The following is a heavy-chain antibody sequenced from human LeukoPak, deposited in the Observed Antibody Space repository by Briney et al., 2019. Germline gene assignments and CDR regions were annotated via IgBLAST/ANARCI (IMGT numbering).Heavy chain of an antibody. CDR1: GFTFDDYA. CDR3: AKRGTDYYYYYMDV. V-gene: IGHV3-30*18. CDR2: ISYDGSNK. J-gene: IGHJ6*03. Sequence: GGSLRLSCAASGFTFDDYAMHWVRQAPGKGLEWVAVISYDGSNKYYADSVKGRFTISRDNSKNTLYLQMNSLRAEDTAVYYCAKRGTDYYYYYMDVWGKETTVTVSS.